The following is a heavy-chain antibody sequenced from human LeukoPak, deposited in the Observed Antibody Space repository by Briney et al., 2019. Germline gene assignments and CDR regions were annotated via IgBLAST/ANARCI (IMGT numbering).Heavy chain of an antibody. D-gene: IGHD6-19*01. CDR2: INHSGST. CDR1: GGSFSGYY. J-gene: IGHJ4*02. Sequence: PLENLFLTFAVYGGSFSGYYWGWIRPPPGKGLGWIGGINHSGSTNYNPSLKSRVTISVDTSKNQFSLKLSSVTAADTAVYYCARYPKRWQWLVGWYFDYWGQGTLVTVSS. V-gene: IGHV4-34*01. CDR3: ARYPKRWQWLVGWYFDY.